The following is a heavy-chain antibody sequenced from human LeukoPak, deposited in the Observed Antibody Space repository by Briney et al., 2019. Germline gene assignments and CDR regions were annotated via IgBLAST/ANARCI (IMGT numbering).Heavy chain of an antibody. CDR2: INPSGVST. J-gene: IGHJ1*01. CDR3: AKGKKGSAITMIVVVRNAEYFQH. V-gene: IGHV3-23*01. Sequence: GGSLRLSCAASGFTFSSYAMSWVRQAPGKGLEWVSAINPSGVSTYYADSVKGRFTISRDSSRNTLYLQMNNLRAEDTAVYYCAKGKKGSAITMIVVVRNAEYFQHWGQGTLVTVSS. D-gene: IGHD3-22*01. CDR1: GFTFSSYA.